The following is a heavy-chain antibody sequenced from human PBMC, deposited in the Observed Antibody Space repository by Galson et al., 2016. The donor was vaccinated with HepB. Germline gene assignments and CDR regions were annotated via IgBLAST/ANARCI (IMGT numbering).Heavy chain of an antibody. J-gene: IGHJ4*02. Sequence: SLRLSCAASGFTFSDYYMSWIRQAPGKGLEWVSYISNSSSSIYYADSVKGRFTISRDNAKNSLYLQMNSLRAEDTAVYYCASCSGSGSYSCSYFDHWGQGTLVTVSS. CDR1: GFTFSDYY. CDR2: ISNSSSSI. CDR3: ASCSGSGSYSCSYFDH. V-gene: IGHV3-11*01. D-gene: IGHD3-10*01.